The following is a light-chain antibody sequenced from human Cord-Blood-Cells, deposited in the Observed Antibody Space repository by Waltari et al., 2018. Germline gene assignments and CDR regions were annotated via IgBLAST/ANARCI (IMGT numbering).Light chain of an antibody. CDR1: PSNSSY. CDR2: AAS. Sequence: DIQMTQSPSPLSASVGDRVTITRRASPSNSSYFNWYQQKPGKAPKLLIYAASSLQSGVPSRFSGSGSGTDFTLTISSLQPEDFATYYCQQSYSTRYSFGQGTKLEIK. CDR3: QQSYSTRYS. J-gene: IGKJ2*03. V-gene: IGKV1-39*01.